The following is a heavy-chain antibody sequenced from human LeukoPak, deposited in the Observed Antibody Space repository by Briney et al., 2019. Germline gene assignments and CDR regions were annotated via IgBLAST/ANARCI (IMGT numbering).Heavy chain of an antibody. CDR3: ARVLGEGYYYDSSGYFN. CDR1: GFTFSSYG. CDR2: IRYDGSNK. D-gene: IGHD3-22*01. V-gene: IGHV3-30*02. J-gene: IGHJ4*02. Sequence: GGSLRLSCAASGFTFSSYGMHWVRQAPGKGLEWVAFIRYDGSNKYYADSVKGRFTISRDNSKNTLYLQMNSLRAEDTAVYYCARVLGEGYYYDSSGYFNWGQGTLVTVSS.